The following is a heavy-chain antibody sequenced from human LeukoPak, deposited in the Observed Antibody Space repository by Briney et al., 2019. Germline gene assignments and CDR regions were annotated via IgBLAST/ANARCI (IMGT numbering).Heavy chain of an antibody. V-gene: IGHV4-34*01. J-gene: IGHJ6*02. CDR2: INHSGST. CDR1: GGSFSGYY. CDR3: ARANYYYYYGMDV. Sequence: SETLSLTCAVYGGSFSGYYWSWIRQPPGKGLEWVGEINHSGSTNYNPSLKSRVTISVDTSKNQFSLKLSSVTAADTAVYYCARANYYYYYGMDVWGQGTTVTVSS.